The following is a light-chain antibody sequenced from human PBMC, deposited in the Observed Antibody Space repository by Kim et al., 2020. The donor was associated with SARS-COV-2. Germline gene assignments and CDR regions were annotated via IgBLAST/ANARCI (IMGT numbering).Light chain of an antibody. J-gene: IGLJ2*01. CDR1: KLGDKY. Sequence: SYELTQPPSVSVSPGQTASITCSGDKLGDKYACWYQQKPGQSPVLVIYQDSKRPSGNPERFSGSNSGNTATLTISGTQAMDEADYYCQAWDSSNVVFGGGTQLTVL. CDR3: QAWDSSNVV. CDR2: QDS. V-gene: IGLV3-1*01.